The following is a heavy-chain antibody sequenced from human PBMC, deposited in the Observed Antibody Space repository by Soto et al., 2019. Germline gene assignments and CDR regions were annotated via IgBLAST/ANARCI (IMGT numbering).Heavy chain of an antibody. Sequence: GGSLRLSCAASGFTFSSYSMNWVRQAPGKGLEWVSYISSSSSTIYYADSVKGRFTISRDNAKNSLYLQMNSLRAEDTAVYYCASNVDIVATGPSSRDDAFDIWGQGTMVTVSS. CDR1: GFTFSSYS. D-gene: IGHD5-12*01. J-gene: IGHJ3*02. CDR3: ASNVDIVATGPSSRDDAFDI. CDR2: ISSSSSTI. V-gene: IGHV3-48*01.